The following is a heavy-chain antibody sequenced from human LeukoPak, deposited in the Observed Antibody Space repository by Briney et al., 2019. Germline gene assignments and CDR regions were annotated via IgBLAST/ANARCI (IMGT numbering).Heavy chain of an antibody. CDR2: IIPIFGTA. CDR1: GGTFSSYA. CDR3: ARVQGVVAATLLYYYMDV. J-gene: IGHJ6*03. Sequence: SVKVSCKASGGTFSSYAISWVRQAPGQGPEWMGGIIPIFGTANYAQKFQGRVTITADESTSTAYMELSSLRSEDTAVYYCARVQGVVAATLLYYYMDVWGKGTTVTVSS. D-gene: IGHD2-15*01. V-gene: IGHV1-69*13.